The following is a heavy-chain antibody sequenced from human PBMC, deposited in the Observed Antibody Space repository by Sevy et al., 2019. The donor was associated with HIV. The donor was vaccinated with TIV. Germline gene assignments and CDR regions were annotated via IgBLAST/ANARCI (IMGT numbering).Heavy chain of an antibody. D-gene: IGHD3-22*01. CDR2: IKQDGSEK. J-gene: IGHJ6*02. Sequence: GGSLRLSCAASGFTFSSYAMSWVRQAPGKGLEWVANIKQDGSEKYYVDSVKGRFTISRDNAKNSLYLQMNSLRAEDTAVYYCARESVVTLPYYYYYGMDVWGQGTTVTVSS. CDR1: GFTFSSYA. CDR3: ARESVVTLPYYYYYGMDV. V-gene: IGHV3-7*01.